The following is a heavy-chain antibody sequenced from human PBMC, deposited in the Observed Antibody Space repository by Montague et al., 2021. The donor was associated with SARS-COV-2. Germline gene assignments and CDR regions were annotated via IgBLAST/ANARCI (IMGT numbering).Heavy chain of an antibody. J-gene: IGHJ4*02. D-gene: IGHD3-9*01. CDR3: ANRGVRYFDAQGVWYYFDC. CDR1: GFTFSSYG. CDR2: ISDSGGST. V-gene: IGHV3-23*01. Sequence: SLRLSCPASGFTFSSYGMTWVRQAPGKGLEWVSTISDSGGSTYYADSVKGRFTISRDNSKNTLYLQMNSLRAEDTAVYYCANRGVRYFDAQGVWYYFDCWGQGTLVTVSS.